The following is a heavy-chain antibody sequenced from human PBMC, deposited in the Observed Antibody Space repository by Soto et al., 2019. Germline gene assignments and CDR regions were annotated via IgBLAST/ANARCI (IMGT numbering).Heavy chain of an antibody. D-gene: IGHD6-19*01. CDR1: GLCICRCS. Sequence: AWGSLSLSRAASGLCICRCSPYQERQAPGKGLEWVSAISGSGGSTYYADSVKGRFTISRDNSKNTLYLQMNSLRAEDTAVYYCAKTPARKTLMEQHSGWLVFDYWGQGTLVTVSS. V-gene: IGHV3-23*01. J-gene: IGHJ4*02. CDR3: AKTPARKTLMEQHSGWLVFDY. CDR2: ISGSGGST.